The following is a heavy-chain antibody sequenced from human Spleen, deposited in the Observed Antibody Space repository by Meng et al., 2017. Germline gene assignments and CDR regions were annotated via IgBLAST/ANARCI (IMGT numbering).Heavy chain of an antibody. Sequence: HAPSQEPCPGRVKPSETWSLPSTDSDDSISRFTWNWIRQLPGKGLEWIGFIYHNGDTNYNPSLKSRVTISVDTSKNQFSLKLVSVTAADTAVYYCARGWRVIHLYYFDNWGQGTLVTVSS. CDR1: DDSISRFT. V-gene: IGHV4-59*01. CDR2: IYHNGDT. J-gene: IGHJ4*02. CDR3: ARGWRVIHLYYFDN. D-gene: IGHD3-10*01.